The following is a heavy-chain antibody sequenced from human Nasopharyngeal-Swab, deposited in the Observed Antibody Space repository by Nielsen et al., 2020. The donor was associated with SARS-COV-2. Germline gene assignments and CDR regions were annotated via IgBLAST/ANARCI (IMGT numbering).Heavy chain of an antibody. Sequence: GGSLRLSCAASGFTFSSYGMHWVRQAPGKGLEWVAVIWYDGSNKYYADSVKGRFTISRDNSKNSLYLQMNSLRAEDTAVYYCARDGIVGATDLSFDYWGQGTLVTVSS. J-gene: IGHJ4*02. CDR1: GFTFSSYG. V-gene: IGHV3-33*01. CDR3: ARDGIVGATDLSFDY. D-gene: IGHD1-26*01. CDR2: IWYDGSNK.